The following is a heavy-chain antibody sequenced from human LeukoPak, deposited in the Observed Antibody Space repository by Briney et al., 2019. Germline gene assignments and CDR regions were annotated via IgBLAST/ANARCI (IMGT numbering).Heavy chain of an antibody. Sequence: GGSLRLSCAASGFTFSDYYMSWIRQAPGKGLEWVSYISSSGSTIYYADSVKGRFTISGDNAKNSLYLQMNSLRAEDTAVYYCAKDKRWLPNDYYYYYHMDVWGKGTTVTISS. CDR3: AKDKRWLPNDYYYYYHMDV. D-gene: IGHD5-24*01. J-gene: IGHJ6*03. V-gene: IGHV3-11*01. CDR2: ISSSGSTI. CDR1: GFTFSDYY.